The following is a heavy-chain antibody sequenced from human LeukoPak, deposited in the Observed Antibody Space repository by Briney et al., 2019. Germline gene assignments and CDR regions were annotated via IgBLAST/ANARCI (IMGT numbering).Heavy chain of an antibody. CDR2: ISSSSSYI. J-gene: IGHJ4*02. V-gene: IGHV3-21*01. Sequence: GGSLRLSCAASGFTVSSNYMSWVRQAPGKGLEWVSSISSSSSYIYYADSVKGLFTISRDNAKNSLYLQMNSLRAEDTAVYYCASGADSSYDYWGQGTLVTVSS. D-gene: IGHD6-6*01. CDR3: ASGADSSYDY. CDR1: GFTVSSNY.